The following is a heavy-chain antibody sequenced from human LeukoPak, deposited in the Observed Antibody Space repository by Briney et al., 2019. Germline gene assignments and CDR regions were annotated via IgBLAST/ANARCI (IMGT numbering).Heavy chain of an antibody. D-gene: IGHD4-17*01. V-gene: IGHV3-23*01. CDR2: ISGSGGST. Sequence: GGSLRLSCAASGFTFSSYAMSWVRQAPGKGLEWVSAISGSGGSTYYADSVKGRFTISRDNSKNTLYLQMNSLRAEDTAVYYCARARGYGDYQFDYWGQGTLVTVSS. CDR3: ARARGYGDYQFDY. CDR1: GFTFSSYA. J-gene: IGHJ4*02.